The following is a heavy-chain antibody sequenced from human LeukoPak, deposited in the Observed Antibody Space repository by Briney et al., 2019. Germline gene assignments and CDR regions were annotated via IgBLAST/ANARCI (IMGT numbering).Heavy chain of an antibody. V-gene: IGHV3-23*01. D-gene: IGHD3-10*01. CDR2: ISGSGGST. CDR3: AKGPLGHYYGSGSIDY. CDR1: GFTFSSYA. J-gene: IGHJ4*02. Sequence: GGSLRLSCAASGFTFSSYAMSWVRQAPGKGLEWVSAISGSGGSTYYADSVKGRFTISRDNSKSALYLQMNSLRAEDTAVYYCAKGPLGHYYGSGSIDYWGQGTLVTVSS.